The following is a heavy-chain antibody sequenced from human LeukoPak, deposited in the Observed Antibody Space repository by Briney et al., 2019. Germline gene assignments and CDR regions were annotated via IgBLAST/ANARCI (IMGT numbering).Heavy chain of an antibody. D-gene: IGHD1-26*01. CDR2: ISSSGSTI. CDR3: AREPYSGSYYGYYFDY. CDR1: GFTFSDYY. J-gene: IGHJ4*02. V-gene: IGHV3-11*01. Sequence: PGGSLRLSCAASGFTFSDYYMSWIRQAPGKGLEWVSYISSSGSTIYYADSVKGRFTISRDNAKNSLYLQINSLRAEDTAVYYCAREPYSGSYYGYYFDYWGQGTLVTVSS.